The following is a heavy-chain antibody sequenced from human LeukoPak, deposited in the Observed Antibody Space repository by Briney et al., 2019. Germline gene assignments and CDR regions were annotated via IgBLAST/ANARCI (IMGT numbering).Heavy chain of an antibody. J-gene: IGHJ4*02. Sequence: SETLSLTCTVSGGSISSYYWSWIRQPPGKGLEWIGYIYYSGSTNYNPSLKSRVTISVDTSKNQFSLKLSSVTAADTAVYYCARYRGASGYHFDYWGQGTLVTVSS. CDR3: ARYRGASGYHFDY. CDR1: GGSISSYY. V-gene: IGHV4-59*01. D-gene: IGHD5-12*01. CDR2: IYYSGST.